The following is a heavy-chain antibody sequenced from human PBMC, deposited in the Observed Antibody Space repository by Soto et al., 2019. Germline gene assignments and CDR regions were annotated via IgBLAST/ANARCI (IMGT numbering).Heavy chain of an antibody. Sequence: SETLSLTCTVSGGSITSGGYYWSWIRQHPGKGLEWIGYIYYSGSTYYNPSLKSRVTISVDTSKNQFSLKLTPVTAADTAVYYCARGQYYYDSSGYTNWFDPWGQGTLVTVSS. V-gene: IGHV4-31*03. J-gene: IGHJ5*02. CDR1: GGSITSGGYY. CDR2: IYYSGST. CDR3: ARGQYYYDSSGYTNWFDP. D-gene: IGHD3-22*01.